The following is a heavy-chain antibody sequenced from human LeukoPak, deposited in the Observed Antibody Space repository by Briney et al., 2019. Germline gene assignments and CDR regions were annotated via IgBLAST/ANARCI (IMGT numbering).Heavy chain of an antibody. J-gene: IGHJ3*02. CDR1: GYTFTSYA. Sequence: ASVNVSCKASGYTFTSYAMHWVRQAPGQRLEWMGWINAGNGNTKYSQKFQGRVTITRDTSASTAYMELSSLRSEDTDVYYCARGMLDGVPVLLWFGEFDDAFDIWGQGTMVTVSS. CDR3: ARGMLDGVPVLLWFGEFDDAFDI. CDR2: INAGNGNT. V-gene: IGHV1-3*01. D-gene: IGHD3-10*01.